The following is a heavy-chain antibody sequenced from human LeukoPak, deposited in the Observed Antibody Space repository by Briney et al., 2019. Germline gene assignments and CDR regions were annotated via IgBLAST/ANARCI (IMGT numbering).Heavy chain of an antibody. J-gene: IGHJ4*02. CDR1: GGSISSSSYY. V-gene: IGHV4-39*01. CDR2: IYYSGST. Sequence: SETLSLTCTVSGGSISSSSYYWGWIRQPPGKGLEWIGSIYYSGSTYYNPSLKSRVTISVDTSKNRFSLKLSSVTAADTAVYYCARQRKYCSGGSCYSRGEIDYWGQGTLVTVSS. CDR3: ARQRKYCSGGSCYSRGEIDY. D-gene: IGHD2-15*01.